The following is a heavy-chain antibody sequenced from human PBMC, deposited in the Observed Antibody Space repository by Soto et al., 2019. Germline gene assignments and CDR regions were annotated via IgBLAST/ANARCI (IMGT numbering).Heavy chain of an antibody. CDR2: IYYDGNT. CDR1: GDSISSNSHY. D-gene: IGHD3-3*01. J-gene: IGHJ5*02. V-gene: IGHV4-39*01. CDR3: ARGDYDFWSGYYRNWFDP. Sequence: PSETLSLTCTVSGDSISSNSHYWGWIRQPPGKGLESIANIYYDGNTYYNTSLKSRVTISLDTSKNQFSLKLSSVTAADTAVYYCARGDYDFWSGYYRNWFDPWGQGTLVTVSS.